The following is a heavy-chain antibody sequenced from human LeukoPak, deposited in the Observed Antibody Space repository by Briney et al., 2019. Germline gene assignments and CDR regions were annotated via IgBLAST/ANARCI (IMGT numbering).Heavy chain of an antibody. CDR3: ARDIVGATLNQFYFDY. Sequence: GGSLRLSCAASGFTIITNYMNWVRQAPGKGLEWVSSISSSSGYIYYADSVKGRFTISRDNAKNSLYLQMNSLRAEDTAVYYCARDIVGATLNQFYFDYWGQGTLVTVSS. V-gene: IGHV3-21*01. CDR1: GFTIITNY. CDR2: ISSSSGYI. D-gene: IGHD1-26*01. J-gene: IGHJ4*02.